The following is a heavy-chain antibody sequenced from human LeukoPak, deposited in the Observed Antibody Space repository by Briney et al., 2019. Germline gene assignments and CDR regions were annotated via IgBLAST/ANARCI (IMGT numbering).Heavy chain of an antibody. Sequence: ASAKVSCKASGYTFTGYYMHWVRQAPGQGLEWMGRINPNSGGTNYAQKFQGRVTMTRDTSISTAYMELSRLRSDDTAVYYCARGIVGATAWFDPWGQGTLVTVSS. J-gene: IGHJ5*02. CDR1: GYTFTGYY. CDR2: INPNSGGT. CDR3: ARGIVGATAWFDP. D-gene: IGHD1-26*01. V-gene: IGHV1-2*06.